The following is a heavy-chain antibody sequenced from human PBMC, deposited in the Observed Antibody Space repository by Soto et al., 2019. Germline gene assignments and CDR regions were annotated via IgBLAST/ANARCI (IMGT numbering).Heavy chain of an antibody. J-gene: IGHJ3*02. CDR1: GYTFTSYY. V-gene: IGHV1-46*01. Sequence: EASVKVSCKASGYTFTSYYMHWVRQAPGQGLEWMGIINPSGGSTSYAQKFQGRVTMTRDTSTSTVYMELSSLRSEDTAVYYCAREQAYQDGYNRPDAFDIWGQGTMVTVSS. D-gene: IGHD5-12*01. CDR3: AREQAYQDGYNRPDAFDI. CDR2: INPSGGST.